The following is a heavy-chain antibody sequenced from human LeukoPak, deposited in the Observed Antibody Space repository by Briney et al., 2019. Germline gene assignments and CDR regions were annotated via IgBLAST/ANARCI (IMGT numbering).Heavy chain of an antibody. CDR3: ARAPLRYFDWLSRGYFDY. D-gene: IGHD3-9*01. Sequence: KPSETLSLTCTVSGGSISSYYWSWIRQPAGKGPEWIGRIYTSGSTNYNPSLKSRVTMSVDTSKNQFSLKLSSVTAADTAVYYCARAPLRYFDWLSRGYFDYWGQGTLVTVSS. CDR2: IYTSGST. J-gene: IGHJ4*02. V-gene: IGHV4-4*07. CDR1: GGSISSYY.